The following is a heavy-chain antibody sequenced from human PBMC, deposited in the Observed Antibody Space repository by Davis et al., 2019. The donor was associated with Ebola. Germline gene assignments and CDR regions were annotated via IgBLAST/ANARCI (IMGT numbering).Heavy chain of an antibody. CDR1: GYVFTSYS. V-gene: IGHV1-8*01. D-gene: IGHD3-10*01. J-gene: IGHJ5*02. CDR3: ARGRGRFGELIKNWFDP. CDR2: MNPKSGNT. Sequence: ASVKVSCKTSGYVFTSYSITWVRQAPGQGLEWVGWMNPKSGNTGYAEKFQGRVTMTRNTSISTAYMELSSLRSEDTAVYYCARGRGRFGELIKNWFDPWGQGTLVTVSS.